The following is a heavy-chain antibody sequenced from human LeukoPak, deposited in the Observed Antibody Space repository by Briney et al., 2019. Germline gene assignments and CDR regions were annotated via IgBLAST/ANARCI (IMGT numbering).Heavy chain of an antibody. CDR1: GGSITSSSYY. CDR3: ARHLSGSAMMHYFDS. J-gene: IGHJ4*02. D-gene: IGHD5-18*01. V-gene: IGHV4-39*01. Sequence: SETLSLTCTVSGGSITSSSYYWGWIRQPPGKGLEWIGEINHSGSTNYNPSLKSRVSISVDTSKNHISLEVSSLTAADAALYFCARHLSGSAMMHYFDSWGQGTLVTVSS. CDR2: INHSGST.